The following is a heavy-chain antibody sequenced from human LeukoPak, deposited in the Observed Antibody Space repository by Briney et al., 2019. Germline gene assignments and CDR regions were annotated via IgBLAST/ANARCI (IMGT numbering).Heavy chain of an antibody. D-gene: IGHD6-13*01. CDR3: ASPEYSSSWYWFDP. CDR1: GGTFSSYT. CDR2: IIPILGIA. J-gene: IGHJ5*02. Sequence: SVKVSCKASGGTFSSYTISWVRQAPGQGLEWMGRIIPILGIANYAQKFQDRVTITADKSTSTAYMELSSLRSEDTAVYYCASPEYSSSWYWFDPWGQGTLVTVSS. V-gene: IGHV1-69*02.